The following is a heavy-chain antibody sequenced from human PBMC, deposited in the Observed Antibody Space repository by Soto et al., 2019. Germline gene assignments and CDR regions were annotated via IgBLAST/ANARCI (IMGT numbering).Heavy chain of an antibody. CDR1: GYTFTGYY. CDR3: ARVGAYYDILTCYYYYYGMDV. J-gene: IGHJ6*02. V-gene: IGHV1-2*04. D-gene: IGHD3-9*01. Sequence: QVQLVQSGAEVKKPGASVKVSCKASGYTFTGYYMHWVRQAPGQGLEWMGWINPNSGGTNYAQKFQGWVTMTRDTSISPAYMELSRLRSDDTAVYYCARVGAYYDILTCYYYYYGMDVWGQGPTVTVSS. CDR2: INPNSGGT.